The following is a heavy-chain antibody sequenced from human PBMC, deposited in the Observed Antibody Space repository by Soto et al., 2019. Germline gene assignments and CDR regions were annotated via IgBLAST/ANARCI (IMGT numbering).Heavy chain of an antibody. CDR1: GFTFSIYS. J-gene: IGHJ4*02. CDR3: GGYCGGGSCYGVDY. CDR2: ISSSSSYI. Sequence: EVQLVESGGGLVKPGGSLRLSCAASGFTFSIYSMNWVRQAPGKGLEWVSSISSSSSYIYYADSVKGRFTVSRDNAKNSLYLQMNSLRAEDTAVYYCGGYCGGGSCYGVDYWGQGTLVTVSS. V-gene: IGHV3-21*01. D-gene: IGHD2-15*01.